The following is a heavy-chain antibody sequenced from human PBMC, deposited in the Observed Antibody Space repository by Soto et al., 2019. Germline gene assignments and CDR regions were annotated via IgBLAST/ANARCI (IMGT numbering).Heavy chain of an antibody. CDR2: ISWNSASI. J-gene: IGHJ4*02. CDR1: GFTFDDYA. CDR3: VKVWGHDFWNGYFNF. D-gene: IGHD3-3*01. V-gene: IGHV3-9*01. Sequence: EMQLVESGGGLVQPGRSLRLSCAASGFTFDDYAMHWVRQVPGKGLEWVSGISWNSASIGYADSVKDRFTTSRDNAKNSLYLEMNSLITEDTSLYYCVKVWGHDFWNGYFNFWGQGTLVTVSS.